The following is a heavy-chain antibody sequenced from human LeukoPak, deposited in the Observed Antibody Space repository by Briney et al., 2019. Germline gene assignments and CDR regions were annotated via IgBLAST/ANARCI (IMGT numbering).Heavy chain of an antibody. J-gene: IGHJ4*02. CDR2: IKEDGSEK. D-gene: IGHD6-13*01. V-gene: IGHV3-7*01. CDR1: GFTFSNFW. CDR3: VISKGPGLAAY. Sequence: GGSLRLSCAASGFTFSNFWMSWVRQTPVKGLEWVANIKEDGSEKNYLDSVKGRFTISRDNAKNSLFLQMNSLRVEDTAVYYCVISKGPGLAAYWGQGTLVTVSS.